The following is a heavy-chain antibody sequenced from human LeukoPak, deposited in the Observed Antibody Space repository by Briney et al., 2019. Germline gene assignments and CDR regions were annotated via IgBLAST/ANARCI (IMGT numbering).Heavy chain of an antibody. Sequence: GGSLRLSCAASGFTFSSYWMSWVRQAPGKGLEWVAYIRPDGNEKFYMDSVKGRFTISRDNAKNSLYLQMDSLRADDTAVYYCARGRGFDSWGQGALVTISS. J-gene: IGHJ4*02. CDR1: GFTFSSYW. V-gene: IGHV3-7*01. CDR2: IRPDGNEK. CDR3: ARGRGFDS.